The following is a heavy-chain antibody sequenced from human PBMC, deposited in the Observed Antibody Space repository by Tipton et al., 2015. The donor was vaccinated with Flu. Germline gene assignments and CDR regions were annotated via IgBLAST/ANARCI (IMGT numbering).Heavy chain of an antibody. V-gene: IGHV4-39*01. D-gene: IGHD5-18*01. CDR2: IYYTGST. Sequence: TLSLTCTVSGGSIRSSSYYWGWIRQPPGKGLEWIGSIYYTGSTYYNPSLKSRVTISVDASKNQFSLKLNSVTAADTAVYYCARPYSYGSYAFDIWGQGTMVTVSS. J-gene: IGHJ3*02. CDR1: GGSIRSSSYY. CDR3: ARPYSYGSYAFDI.